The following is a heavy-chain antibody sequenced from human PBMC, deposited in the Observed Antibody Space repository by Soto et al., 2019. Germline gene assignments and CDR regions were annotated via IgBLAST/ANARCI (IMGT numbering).Heavy chain of an antibody. Sequence: VQLVESGGGLVQPGGSLKLSCAASGFTFSGSAMHWVRQASGKGLEWVGRIRSKANSYATAYAASVKGRFTISRDDSKNTAYLQMNSLKTEDTAVYYCTTADTAMVHFDYWGQGTLVTVSS. CDR2: IRSKANSYAT. CDR3: TTADTAMVHFDY. D-gene: IGHD5-18*01. CDR1: GFTFSGSA. J-gene: IGHJ4*02. V-gene: IGHV3-73*02.